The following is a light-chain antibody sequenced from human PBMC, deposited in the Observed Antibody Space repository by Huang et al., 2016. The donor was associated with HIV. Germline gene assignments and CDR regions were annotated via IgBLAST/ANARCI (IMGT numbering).Light chain of an antibody. CDR1: QSVTTY. CDR3: QQRYNWPPIT. Sequence: EIVLTQSPATLSLSPGERATLSCRASQSVTTYLAWYQQKPGQAPRLPIYDASNRATGIPARFSGSGSGTDFTLTISSLEPEDFAVYYCQQRYNWPPITFGQGTRLEIK. CDR2: DAS. J-gene: IGKJ5*01. V-gene: IGKV3-11*01.